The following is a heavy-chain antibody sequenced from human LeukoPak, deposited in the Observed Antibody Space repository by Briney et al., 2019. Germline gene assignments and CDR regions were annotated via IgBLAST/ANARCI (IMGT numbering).Heavy chain of an antibody. Sequence: GGSLRLSCAASGFTFSSYWMSWVRQAPGKGLEWVANIKQDGSEKYYVDSVKGRFTISRDNAKNSLYLQMNSLRAEDTAVYYCARDYSYDSSGYDAFDIWGQGTMVTVSS. CDR3: ARDYSYDSSGYDAFDI. CDR2: IKQDGSEK. J-gene: IGHJ3*02. D-gene: IGHD3-22*01. CDR1: GFTFSSYW. V-gene: IGHV3-7*01.